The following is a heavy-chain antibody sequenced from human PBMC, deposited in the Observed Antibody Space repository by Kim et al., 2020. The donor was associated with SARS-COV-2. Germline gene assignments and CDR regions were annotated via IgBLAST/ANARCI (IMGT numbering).Heavy chain of an antibody. CDR1: GFTFSSYA. D-gene: IGHD6-19*01. CDR3: VKERTNGWYDFDY. Sequence: GGSLRLSCSASGFTFSSYAMHWVRQAPGKGLEYVSGISNNGGSTYYADSVKDRFIISRDNSKNTLYLQMSPLRSEDTAVYYCVKERTNGWYDFDYWGQGTLLTVSS. V-gene: IGHV3-64D*06. J-gene: IGHJ4*02. CDR2: ISNNGGST.